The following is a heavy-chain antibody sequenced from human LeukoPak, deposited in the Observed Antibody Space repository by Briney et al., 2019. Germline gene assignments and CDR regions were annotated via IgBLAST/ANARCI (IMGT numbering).Heavy chain of an antibody. D-gene: IGHD3-10*01. CDR1: GFTFITYA. CDR2: ISNNGEDT. J-gene: IGHJ4*02. Sequence: GGSLRLSCAASGFTFITYAFHWVRQAPGKGLEYVSAISNNGEDTYYADSVKGRFTISRDNSKNTLYLQMNGLRAEDTAVYYCAKGSFALGSGCSDWGQGTLVTVSS. CDR3: AKGSFALGSGCSD. V-gene: IGHV3-64*02.